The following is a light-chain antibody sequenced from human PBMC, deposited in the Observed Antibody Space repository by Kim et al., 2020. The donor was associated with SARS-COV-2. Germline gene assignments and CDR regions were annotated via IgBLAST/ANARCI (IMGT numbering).Light chain of an antibody. V-gene: IGKV1-8*01. J-gene: IGKJ4*01. CDR2: AAS. CDR1: QGISSY. Sequence: AIRITQSPSSLSASTGDRVTITCRASQGISSYLAWYQQKPGKAPKLLIYAASTLQSGVPSRFSGSGSGTDFTLTISCLQSEDFATYYCQQYYSYPDTFGGGTKVEI. CDR3: QQYYSYPDT.